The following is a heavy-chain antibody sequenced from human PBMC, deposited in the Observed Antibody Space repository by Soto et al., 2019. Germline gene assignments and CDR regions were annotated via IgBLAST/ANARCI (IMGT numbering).Heavy chain of an antibody. CDR3: ARDPLPNWAAAGFVYWFDP. Sequence: GGSLRLSCAASGFTFSSYSMNWVRQAPGKGLEWVSSISSSSSYIYYADSVKGRFTISRDNAKNSLYLQMNSLRAEDTAVYYCARDPLPNWAAAGFVYWFDPWGQGTLFTVSS. D-gene: IGHD6-13*01. J-gene: IGHJ5*02. V-gene: IGHV3-21*01. CDR1: GFTFSSYS. CDR2: ISSSSSYI.